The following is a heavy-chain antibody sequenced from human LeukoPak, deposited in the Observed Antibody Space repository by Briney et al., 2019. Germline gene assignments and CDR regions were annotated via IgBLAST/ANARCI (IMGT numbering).Heavy chain of an antibody. J-gene: IGHJ4*02. Sequence: PSETLSLTCAVYCGSFSGYYWSWIRQPPGKGLEWIGEINHSGSTNYNPSLKSRVTISVDTSKNQFSLKLSSVTAADTAVYYCARHFGGGWYPPMYYRGQGTLVTVSS. CDR3: ARHFGGGWYPPMYY. CDR2: INHSGST. V-gene: IGHV4-34*01. CDR1: CGSFSGYY. D-gene: IGHD6-19*01.